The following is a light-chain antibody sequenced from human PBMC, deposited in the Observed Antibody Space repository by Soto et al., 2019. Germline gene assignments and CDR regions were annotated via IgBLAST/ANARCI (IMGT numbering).Light chain of an antibody. Sequence: EIVLTQSPATLSLSPGERATLSCRARQSVSSYLAWYQQKPGQAPRLLIYDASNRATGIPARFSGSESGTDFTLTISSLEPEDFAVYYCQQRSNWPPIPFGQGTRLEIK. CDR1: QSVSSY. V-gene: IGKV3-11*01. CDR3: QQRSNWPPIP. CDR2: DAS. J-gene: IGKJ5*01.